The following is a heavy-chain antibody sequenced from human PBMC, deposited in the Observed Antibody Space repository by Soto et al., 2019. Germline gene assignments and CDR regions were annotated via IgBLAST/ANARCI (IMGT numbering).Heavy chain of an antibody. J-gene: IGHJ3*02. D-gene: IGHD3-3*01. V-gene: IGHV1-58*01. CDR3: AATTHYDFWSGYFTGVAFDI. CDR1: GFPVSDSA. Sequence: SVKVSCKASGFPVSDSAVQWVRQARGQPLEWIGYIVVGNGNTNFAQRFQERVTFSSDKSRGTAYMELRSLRSEDTAVYYCAATTHYDFWSGYFTGVAFDIWGQGTKVTVSS. CDR2: IVVGNGNT.